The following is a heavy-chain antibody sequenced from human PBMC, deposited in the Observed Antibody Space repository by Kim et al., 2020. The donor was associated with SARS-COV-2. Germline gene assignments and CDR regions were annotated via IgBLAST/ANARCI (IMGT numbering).Heavy chain of an antibody. J-gene: IGHJ6*02. CDR2: IIPILGIA. D-gene: IGHD5-12*01. CDR3: ARDSRERWLRLVQYYYGMDV. V-gene: IGHV1-69*04. Sequence: SVKVSCKASGGTFSSYTISWVRQAPGQGLEWMGRIIPILGIANYAQKFQGRVTITADKSTSTAYMELSSLRSEDTAVYYCARDSRERWLRLVQYYYGMDVWGQGTTVTVSS. CDR1: GGTFSSYT.